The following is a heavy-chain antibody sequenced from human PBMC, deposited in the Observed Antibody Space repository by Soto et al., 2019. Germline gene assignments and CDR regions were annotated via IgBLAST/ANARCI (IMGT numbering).Heavy chain of an antibody. CDR2: ISYDGSNK. D-gene: IGHD2-15*01. J-gene: IGHJ4*02. V-gene: IGHV3-30-3*01. CDR1: GFTFSSYA. Sequence: VGSLRLSCAASGFTFSSYAMHWVRQAPGKGLEWVAVISYDGSNKYYADSVKGRFTISRDNSKNTLYLQMNSLRAEDTAVYYCASVVVVAAALDYWGQGTLVTVSS. CDR3: ASVVVVAAALDY.